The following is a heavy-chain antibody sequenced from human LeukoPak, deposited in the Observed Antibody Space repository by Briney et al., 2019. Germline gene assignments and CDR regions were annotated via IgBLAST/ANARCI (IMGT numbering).Heavy chain of an antibody. CDR1: GFTVSNNY. Sequence: GGSLRLSCAASGFTVSNNYMSWVRQAPGKGLECVSIIYGDGDTTYYAGSVKGRFPISRDNSKNTLFLQMNSLRPEDTAVYYCASHWGGYWGQGTLVTVSS. CDR2: IYGDGDTT. V-gene: IGHV3-53*01. D-gene: IGHD3-16*01. J-gene: IGHJ4*02. CDR3: ASHWGGY.